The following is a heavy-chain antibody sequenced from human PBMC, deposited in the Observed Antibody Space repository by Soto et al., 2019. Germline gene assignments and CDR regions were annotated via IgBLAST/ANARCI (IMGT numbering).Heavy chain of an antibody. J-gene: IGHJ6*03. D-gene: IGHD3-10*01. CDR3: ARSRGYGGAYYYYMDV. V-gene: IGHV3-11*01. CDR1: GFTFSDYY. Sequence: GGSLRLSCAASGFTFSDYYMSWIRQAPGKGLEWVSYISSSGSTIYYADSVKGRFTISRDNAKNSLYLQMNSLRAEDTAVYYCARSRGYGGAYYYYMDVWGKGTTVTVSS. CDR2: ISSSGSTI.